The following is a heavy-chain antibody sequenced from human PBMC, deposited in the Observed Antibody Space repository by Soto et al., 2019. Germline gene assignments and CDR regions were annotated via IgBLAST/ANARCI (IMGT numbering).Heavy chain of an antibody. CDR2: IYATGTT. CDR1: GASISGFY. CDR3: VRDGAKTLRDWFDP. V-gene: IGHV4-4*07. D-gene: IGHD1-26*01. J-gene: IGHJ5*02. Sequence: LSLTCTVSGASISGFYWSWIRKSAGKGLEWIGRIYATGTTDYNPSLKSRVMMSVDTSKKQFSLKLRSVTAAGTAVYYCVRDGAKTLRDWFDPWGQGISVTVSS.